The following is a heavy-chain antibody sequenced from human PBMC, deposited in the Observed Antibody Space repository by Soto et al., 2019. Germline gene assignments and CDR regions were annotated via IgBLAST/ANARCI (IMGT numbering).Heavy chain of an antibody. CDR3: ARIYYYGSGTYYNGFDY. CDR2: IYSDGTT. Sequence: GGSLRLSCAASGFTVSSNYISWVRQAPGKGLEWVSVIYSDGTTYYADSVKGRFTISRDISKNTLYLQMNSLRAEDTAVYYCARIYYYGSGTYYNGFDYWGQGTLVTVSS. J-gene: IGHJ4*02. CDR1: GFTVSSNY. V-gene: IGHV3-66*01. D-gene: IGHD3-10*01.